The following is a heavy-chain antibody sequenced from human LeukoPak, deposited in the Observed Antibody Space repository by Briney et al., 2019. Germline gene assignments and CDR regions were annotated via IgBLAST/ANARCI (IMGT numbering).Heavy chain of an antibody. CDR2: ITVTGDT. J-gene: IGHJ4*02. D-gene: IGHD6-13*01. V-gene: IGHV3-23*01. CDR1: GFTFSSYS. Sequence: PGGSLRLSCAASGFTFSSYSMSWVRRAPGKGLEWVSGITVTGDTYYADSLKGRFTISRDNSRNTLYLQMNSLRADDTAVYYCAKVPVWQQLVDYWGQGTLVTVSS. CDR3: AKVPVWQQLVDY.